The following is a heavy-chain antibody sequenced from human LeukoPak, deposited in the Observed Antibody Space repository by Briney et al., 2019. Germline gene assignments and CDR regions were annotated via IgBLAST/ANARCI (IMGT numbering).Heavy chain of an antibody. CDR2: ISSSSSYI. CDR1: GFTFSSYS. V-gene: IGHV3-21*01. J-gene: IGHJ5*02. CDR3: ARDFRHYYDSSGYYYAGLDP. Sequence: GGSLRLSCAASGFTFSSYSMNWVRQAPGKGLEWVSSISSSSSYIYYADSVKGRFTISRDNAKNSLYLQMNSLRAEDTAVYYCARDFRHYYDSSGYYYAGLDPWGQGTLATVPS. D-gene: IGHD3-22*01.